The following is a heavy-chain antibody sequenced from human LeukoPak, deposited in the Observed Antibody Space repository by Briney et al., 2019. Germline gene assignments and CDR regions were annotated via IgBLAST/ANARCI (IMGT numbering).Heavy chain of an antibody. CDR2: IGTGGDT. J-gene: IGHJ5*02. V-gene: IGHV3-13*01. Sequence: PGGSLRLSCAVSGFSFDNCDMHWVRQISGEGLEWVAAIGTGGDTYYRDSVKGRFTISRGNAKNSLYLQMNSLRVGDTAVYYCVRDYGPGGFGPWGQGALVTVSS. D-gene: IGHD3-10*01. CDR1: GFSFDNCD. CDR3: VRDYGPGGFGP.